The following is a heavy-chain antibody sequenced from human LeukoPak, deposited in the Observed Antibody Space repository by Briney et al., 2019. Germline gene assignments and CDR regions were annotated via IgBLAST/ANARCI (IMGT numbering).Heavy chain of an antibody. Sequence: GASVKVSCKASGYTFTSYYMHWVRQAPGQGLEWMGWISAYNGNTNYAQKLQGRVTMTTDTSTSTAYMELRSLRSDDTAVYYCARAGSSWLPTLRGRLDYWGQGTLVTVSS. CDR2: ISAYNGNT. J-gene: IGHJ4*02. CDR3: ARAGSSWLPTLRGRLDY. V-gene: IGHV1-18*04. CDR1: GYTFTSYY. D-gene: IGHD6-13*01.